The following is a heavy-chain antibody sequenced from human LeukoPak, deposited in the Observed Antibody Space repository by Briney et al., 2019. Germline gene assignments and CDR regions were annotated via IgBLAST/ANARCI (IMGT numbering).Heavy chain of an antibody. CDR1: GGTFSGYY. J-gene: IGHJ6*03. CDR3: ARAAGYCSSTSCSPGVYYYYYMHV. Sequence: PSETLSLTCAVYGGTFSGYYWSWIRQPPGKGLEWIGEINHSGRTNYNPSPKSRGTISVDTSKNQFSLKLSSFPPADTAVYYCARAAGYCSSTSCSPGVYYYYYMHVWGKGTTVTVS. CDR2: INHSGRT. D-gene: IGHD2-2*01. V-gene: IGHV4-34*01.